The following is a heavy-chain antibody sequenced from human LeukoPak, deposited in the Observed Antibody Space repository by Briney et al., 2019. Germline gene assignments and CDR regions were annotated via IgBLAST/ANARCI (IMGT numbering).Heavy chain of an antibody. CDR1: GGSFSGYY. CDR3: ARSRGYYYDSSAPRSYGMDV. V-gene: IGHV4-34*01. J-gene: IGHJ6*02. CDR2: INHSGST. D-gene: IGHD3-22*01. Sequence: SETLSLTRAVYGGSFSGYYWSWIRQPPGKGLEWIGEINHSGSTNYNPSLKSRVTISVDTSKNQFSLKLSSVTAADTAVYYCARSRGYYYDSSAPRSYGMDVWGQGTTVTVSS.